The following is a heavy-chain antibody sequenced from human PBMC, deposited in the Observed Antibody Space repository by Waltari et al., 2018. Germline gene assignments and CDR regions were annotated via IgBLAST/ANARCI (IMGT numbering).Heavy chain of an antibody. CDR1: GFTFVDYA. J-gene: IGHJ4*02. V-gene: IGHV3-49*04. D-gene: IGHD6-19*01. Sequence: EVQLVESGGGLVQPGRSLRLSCTASGFTFVDYAMRWVRQAPGKGLEWVGFIRSKAYGGTTEYAASVKGRFTISRDDSKSIAYLQMNSLKTEDTAVYYCTRAQARYSSGWGQGTLVTVSS. CDR2: IRSKAYGGTT. CDR3: TRAQARYSSG.